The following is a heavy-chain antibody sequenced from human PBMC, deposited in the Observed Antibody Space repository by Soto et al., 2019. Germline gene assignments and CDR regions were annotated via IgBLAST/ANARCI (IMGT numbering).Heavy chain of an antibody. Sequence: QITLKESGPTLVRPTQTRTLTCAFSGFSLSTSGVGVGWIRQPPGKALEWLAVIYWDDSKHYSPSLRSRLTITNDTSKIQVVLTITNMDPIEYGTYYCARKCAEDWPLDYLGLGTLVTVSS. CDR3: ARKCAEDWPLDY. V-gene: IGHV2-5*02. CDR1: GFSLSTSGVG. CDR2: IYWDDSK. D-gene: IGHD3-9*01. J-gene: IGHJ4*02.